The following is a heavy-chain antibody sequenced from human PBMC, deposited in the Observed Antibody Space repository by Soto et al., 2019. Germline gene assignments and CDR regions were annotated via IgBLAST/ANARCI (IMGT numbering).Heavy chain of an antibody. CDR2: IYYSGST. CDR3: ARNVVVPAAVGFDY. J-gene: IGHJ4*02. D-gene: IGHD2-2*01. Sequence: SETLSLTCTVSGGSVSSGSYYWSWIRQPPGKGLEWIGYIYYSGSTNYNPSLKSRVTISVDTSKNQFSLKLSSVTAADTAVYYCARNVVVPAAVGFDYWGQGTLVTVSS. V-gene: IGHV4-61*01. CDR1: GGSVSSGSYY.